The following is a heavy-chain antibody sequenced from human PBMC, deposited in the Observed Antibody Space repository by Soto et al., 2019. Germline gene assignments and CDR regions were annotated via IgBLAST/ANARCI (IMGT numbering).Heavy chain of an antibody. CDR3: VRQPYGAYRYFFDN. CDR1: GGSSSGYF. CDR2: IHHSGIT. D-gene: IGHD5-18*01. J-gene: IGHJ4*02. Sequence: SETLSLTCAVYGGSSSGYFWSWIRQPPGKGLEWIGEIHHSGITNHNPSLKSRVTISVDTSNNQFSLELSSVTATDTAVYYCVRQPYGAYRYFFDNWGQGTPVTVSS. V-gene: IGHV4-34*01.